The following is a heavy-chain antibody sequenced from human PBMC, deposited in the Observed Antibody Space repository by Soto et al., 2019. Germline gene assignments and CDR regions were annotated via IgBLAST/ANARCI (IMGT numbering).Heavy chain of an antibody. CDR2: ISYDGSNK. J-gene: IGHJ4*02. V-gene: IGHV3-30*18. D-gene: IGHD1-26*01. CDR1: GFTFSSYG. CDR3: AKDGGSYVDY. Sequence: QVQLMESGGGVVQPGRSLRLSCAASGFTFSSYGMHWVRQAPGKGLEWVAVISYDGSNKYYADSVKGRFTISRDNSKNTLYLQMNSLRAEDTAVYYCAKDGGSYVDYWGQGTLVTVSS.